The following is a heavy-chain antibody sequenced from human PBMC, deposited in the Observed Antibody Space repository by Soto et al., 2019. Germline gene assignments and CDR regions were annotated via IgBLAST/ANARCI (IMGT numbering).Heavy chain of an antibody. CDR1: GVTFSSYA. J-gene: IGHJ4*02. CDR2: ISGSGGST. V-gene: IGHV3-23*01. D-gene: IGHD3-9*01. CDR3: AKDCNDILTGSCGFDY. Sequence: PVGSLRLSCAASGVTFSSYAMSWVRPAPGKGLEWVSAISGSGGSTYYADSVKGRFTISRDNSKNTLYLQVNSLRAEDTAVYYCAKDCNDILTGSCGFDYWGQRTLVTVSS.